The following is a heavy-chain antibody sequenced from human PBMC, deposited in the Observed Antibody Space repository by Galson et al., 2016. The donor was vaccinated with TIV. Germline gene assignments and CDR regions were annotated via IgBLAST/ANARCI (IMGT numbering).Heavy chain of an antibody. CDR3: ARSPHSAYGTFSDY. V-gene: IGHV1-69*04. CDR2: FIPILGMT. Sequence: SVKVSCKASGGTFSSYALSWVRQAPGQGLEWMGRFIPILGMTNYAQRFQGRVTITADRSATTAYMELNSLRSEDTAVYYCARSPHSAYGTFSDYWGQGTLVTVSS. J-gene: IGHJ4*02. D-gene: IGHD5-12*01. CDR1: GGTFSSYA.